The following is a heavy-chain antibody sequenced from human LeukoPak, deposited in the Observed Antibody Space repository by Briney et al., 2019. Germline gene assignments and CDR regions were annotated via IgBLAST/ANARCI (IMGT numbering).Heavy chain of an antibody. J-gene: IGHJ4*02. D-gene: IGHD3-22*01. CDR1: GFTFSSYS. CDR2: ISSSSSYI. CDR3: AKDGNTYYYDSSGSIWGY. Sequence: GGSLRLSCAASGFTFSSYSMNWVRQAPGKGLEWVSSISSSSSYIYYADSVKGRFTISRDNAKNSLYLQMNSLRAEDTAVYYCAKDGNTYYYDSSGSIWGYWGQGTLVTVSS. V-gene: IGHV3-21*04.